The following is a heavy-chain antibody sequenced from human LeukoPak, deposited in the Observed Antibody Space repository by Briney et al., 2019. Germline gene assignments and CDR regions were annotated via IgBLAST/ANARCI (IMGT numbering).Heavy chain of an antibody. CDR2: IYYSGST. V-gene: IGHV4-59*08. D-gene: IGHD4-17*01. J-gene: IGHJ4*02. CDR3: ARQGHDYGVDY. CDR1: GGSISSYY. Sequence: SETLSLTCTVSGGSISSYYWSWIRQPPGKGLEWIGYIYYSGSTNYNPSLKSRVTISVDTSKNQFSLKLSSVTAADTAVYYCARQGHDYGVDYWGQGTLVTVSS.